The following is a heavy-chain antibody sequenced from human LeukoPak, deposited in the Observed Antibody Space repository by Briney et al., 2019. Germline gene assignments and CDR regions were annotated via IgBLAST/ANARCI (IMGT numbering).Heavy chain of an antibody. CDR1: GGSFSGYY. CDR3: ARGSPGAPFDFDY. CDR2: INHSGST. V-gene: IGHV4-34*01. J-gene: IGHJ4*02. Sequence: SETLSLTCAVYGGSFSGYYWSWIRQPPGKGLEWIGEINHSGSTNYNPSLKSRVTISVDTSKNQFSLKLSSVTAADTAVYYCARGSPGAPFDFDYWGQGTLVTVSS. D-gene: IGHD1-26*01.